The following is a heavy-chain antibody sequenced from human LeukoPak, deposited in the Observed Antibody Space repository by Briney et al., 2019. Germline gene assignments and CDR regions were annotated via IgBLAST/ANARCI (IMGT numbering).Heavy chain of an antibody. J-gene: IGHJ6*04. CDR1: GFTSSSYG. CDR3: AKVDYGGNEYYGMDV. V-gene: IGHV3-30*18. Sequence: PRRCLRLSCVVSGFTSSSYGLHWVSPAPGKGLGWVAGISYDGSNKYYAESVKGRFTISRDNSKNTLYLQMNSLRAEDTAVYYCAKVDYGGNEYYGMDVWGEGTTVSVSS. D-gene: IGHD4-23*01. CDR2: ISYDGSNK.